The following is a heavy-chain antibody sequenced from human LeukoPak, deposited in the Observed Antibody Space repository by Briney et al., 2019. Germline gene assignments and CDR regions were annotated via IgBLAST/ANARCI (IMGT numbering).Heavy chain of an antibody. CDR2: TRQDGSEK. Sequence: GGSLRLSCAASGFTFSNYWMSWVRQAPGKGLEWVANTRQDGSEKYYVDSVKGRFTISRDNAKNSLYLQMNSLRAEDTAVYYCARGQGDLSGSYYGSDAFDIWGQGTMVTVS. J-gene: IGHJ3*02. CDR3: ARGQGDLSGSYYGSDAFDI. D-gene: IGHD1-26*01. V-gene: IGHV3-7*01. CDR1: GFTFSNYW.